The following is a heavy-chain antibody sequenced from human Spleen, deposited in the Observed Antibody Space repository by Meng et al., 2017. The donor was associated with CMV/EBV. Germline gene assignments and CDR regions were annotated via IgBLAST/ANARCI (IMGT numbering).Heavy chain of an antibody. CDR1: FTFSSYG. Sequence: FTFSSYGMHWVRQAPGKGLEWVAFIRYDGSNKYYADSVKGRFTISRDNSKNTLYLQMNSLRAEDTAVYYCAKDFKVPSDYGGPFDYWGQGTLVTVSS. CDR2: IRYDGSNK. J-gene: IGHJ4*02. D-gene: IGHD4-23*01. V-gene: IGHV3-30*02. CDR3: AKDFKVPSDYGGPFDY.